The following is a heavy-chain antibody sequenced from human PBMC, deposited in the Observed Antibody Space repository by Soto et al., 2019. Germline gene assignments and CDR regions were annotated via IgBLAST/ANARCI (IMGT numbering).Heavy chain of an antibody. CDR2: IYSGGST. V-gene: IGHV3-66*01. CDR3: AREYSYGYCYYYAMDV. CDR1: GFTVSSNY. Sequence: EVQLVESGGGLVQPGGSLRLSCAASGFTVSSNYMSWVRQAPGKGLEWVSVIYSGGSTYYADSVKGRFTISRDNSKNTLYLQMTSLRAEDTAVYYCAREYSYGYCYYYAMDVWGQGTTVTVSS. J-gene: IGHJ6*02. D-gene: IGHD5-18*01.